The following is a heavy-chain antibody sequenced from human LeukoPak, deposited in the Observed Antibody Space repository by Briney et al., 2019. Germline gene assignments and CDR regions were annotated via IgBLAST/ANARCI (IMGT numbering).Heavy chain of an antibody. V-gene: IGHV5-51*01. CDR1: GYSFTTYW. Sequence: GESLQFSCQGSGYSFTTYWIAWVRQMPGKGLECMGIIYPADSDTRYSPSFQGQVTISADKSITTAYLQWSSLKASDTAIYYCARRDWNGQYYFDFWGQGTLVTVSS. D-gene: IGHD1-1*01. J-gene: IGHJ4*02. CDR3: ARRDWNGQYYFDF. CDR2: IYPADSDT.